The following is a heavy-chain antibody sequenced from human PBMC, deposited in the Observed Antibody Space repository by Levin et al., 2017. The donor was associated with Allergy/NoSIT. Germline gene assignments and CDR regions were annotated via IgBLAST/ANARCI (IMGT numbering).Heavy chain of an antibody. V-gene: IGHV4-59*01. CDR2: VFYDGST. CDR1: GGSISTYK. CDR3: ARGYSSTGPYWYFDL. J-gene: IGHJ2*01. Sequence: SETLSLTCTVSGGSISTYKWSWIRQSPGKGLEWIGHVFYDGSTKYNPSLESRVSLSVDTSENQFSLNLSSMTAADTAVYYCARGYSSTGPYWYFDLWGRGTLVNVSS. D-gene: IGHD2-2*01.